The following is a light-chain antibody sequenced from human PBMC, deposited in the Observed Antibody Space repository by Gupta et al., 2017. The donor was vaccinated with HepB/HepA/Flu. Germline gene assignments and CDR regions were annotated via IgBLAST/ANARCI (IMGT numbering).Light chain of an antibody. CDR3: MQYKHWPQV. J-gene: IGKJ3*01. V-gene: IGKV2-30*01. CDR1: RSLQYSDGNTY. CDR2: KVS. Sequence: VVLTQSPPSLPVTLGQPASISCRSSRSLQYSDGNTYLNWFQVRPGQAPRRLLYKVSIRESGVPDRFIGSGSGSDFTLQISRVEAEDVGTYFCMQYKHWPQVFGPGTKVDIK.